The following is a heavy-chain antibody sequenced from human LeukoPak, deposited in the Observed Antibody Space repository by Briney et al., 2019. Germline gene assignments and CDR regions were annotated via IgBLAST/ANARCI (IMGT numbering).Heavy chain of an antibody. CDR2: INHSGST. V-gene: IGHV4-34*01. CDR1: GGSFSGYY. Sequence: KPSETLSLTCAVYGGSFSGYYWSWIRQPPGKGLEWIGEINHSGSTNYNPSLKSRVTISVDTSKNHFSLKLSSVTAADTAVYYCARGTGIAVAADYWYFDLWGRGTLVTVSS. CDR3: ARGTGIAVAADYWYFDL. D-gene: IGHD6-19*01. J-gene: IGHJ2*01.